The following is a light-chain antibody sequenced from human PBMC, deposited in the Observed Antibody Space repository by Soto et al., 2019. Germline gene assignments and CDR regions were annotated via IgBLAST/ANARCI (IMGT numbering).Light chain of an antibody. J-gene: IGKJ2*01. Sequence: DIQMTQSPSSLSAFVGDRVTITCQASQDIRNYLNWYQQKPGKAPKILISDASNLKTGVPSRFSGSGSGTEFTLTISSLQTDDSATYFCQEYKTYAFGPGTKVDIK. CDR2: DAS. CDR3: QEYKTYA. CDR1: QDIRNY. V-gene: IGKV1-33*01.